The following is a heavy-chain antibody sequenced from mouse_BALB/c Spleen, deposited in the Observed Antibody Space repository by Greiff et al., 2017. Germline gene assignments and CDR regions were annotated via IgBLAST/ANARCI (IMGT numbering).Heavy chain of an antibody. V-gene: IGHV5-17*02. Sequence: EVMLVESGGGLVQPGGSRKLSCAASRFTFSSFGMHWVRQAPEKGLEWVAYISSGSSTIYYADTVKGRFTISRDNPKNTLFLQMTSLRSEDTAMYYCARSGGYYYYAMDYWGQGTSVTVSS. CDR3: ARSGGYYYYAMDY. D-gene: IGHD2-3*01. CDR2: ISSGSSTI. CDR1: RFTFSSFG. J-gene: IGHJ4*01.